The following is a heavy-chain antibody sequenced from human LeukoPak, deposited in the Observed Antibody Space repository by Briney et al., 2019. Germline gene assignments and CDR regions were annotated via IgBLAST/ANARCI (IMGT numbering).Heavy chain of an antibody. CDR1: GFTFTSHW. D-gene: IGHD2-8*01. CDR3: ARDATYCTNGVCYTRFDY. Sequence: GGSLRLSCAASGFTFTSHWMSWVRQAPGKGLEWVARMNLDGSEKYYVYSVKGRFTISRDNAKTSLYLEMNSLRAEDTAVYYCARDATYCTNGVCYTRFDYWGQGTLVTVSS. CDR2: MNLDGSEK. V-gene: IGHV3-7*01. J-gene: IGHJ4*02.